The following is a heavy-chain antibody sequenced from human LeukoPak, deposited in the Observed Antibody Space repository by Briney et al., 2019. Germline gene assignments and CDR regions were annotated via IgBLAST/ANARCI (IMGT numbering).Heavy chain of an antibody. J-gene: IGHJ4*02. CDR1: GGSISGPSNY. Sequence: PSQTLSLTSMVSGGSISGPSNYWGWIGHPAGRGLDWIGRFCTSGNNYNPSLKSRVTLSADTSKNQFSLMLRSVTAADTAVYYCARGTAGRPPYYFDFWGQGTLVTVSS. V-gene: IGHV4-61*02. D-gene: IGHD6-6*01. CDR2: FCTSGN. CDR3: ARGTAGRPPYYFDF.